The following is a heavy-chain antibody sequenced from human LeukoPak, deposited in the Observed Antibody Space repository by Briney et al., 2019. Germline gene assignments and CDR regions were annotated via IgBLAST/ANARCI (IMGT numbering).Heavy chain of an antibody. CDR3: AGNTGSPGWFDP. J-gene: IGHJ5*02. Sequence: RSGGSLRLSCAASGFTFSSYSMNWVRQAPGKGLEWVPSISSSSSYIYYADSVKGRFTISRDNAKNSLYLQMNSLRAEDTAVYYRAGNTGSPGWFDPWGQGTLVTVSS. V-gene: IGHV3-21*01. CDR1: GFTFSSYS. CDR2: ISSSSSYI. D-gene: IGHD3-10*01.